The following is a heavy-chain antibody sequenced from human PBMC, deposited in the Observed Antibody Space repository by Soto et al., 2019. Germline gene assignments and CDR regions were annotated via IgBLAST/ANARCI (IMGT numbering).Heavy chain of an antibody. D-gene: IGHD3-22*01. J-gene: IGHJ4*02. CDR2: IRSKAYGGTT. V-gene: IGHV3-49*03. CDR1: GFTFGDYA. CDR3: TKVRADYYDGSGPNY. Sequence: GGSLRLSCTASGFTFGDYAMSWFRQAPGKGLEWVGFIRSKAYGGTTEYAASVKGRFTISRDDSKSIAYLQMNNLKTEDTAVYYCTKVRADYYDGSGPNYWGQGTLVTVSS.